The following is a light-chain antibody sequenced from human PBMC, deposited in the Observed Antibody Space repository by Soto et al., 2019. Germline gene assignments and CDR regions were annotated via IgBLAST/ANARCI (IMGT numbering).Light chain of an antibody. Sequence: DIQMTQYPSSLSASVGDRVTITCRASQSISSNLNWYQQKPGKVPKLLIYAASSLQSGVPSRFSGSGSGTEFTLTISSLQPEDFATYYCLQHNSYPLLTFGGGTKV. CDR3: LQHNSYPLLT. J-gene: IGKJ4*01. CDR1: QSISSN. V-gene: IGKV1-17*01. CDR2: AAS.